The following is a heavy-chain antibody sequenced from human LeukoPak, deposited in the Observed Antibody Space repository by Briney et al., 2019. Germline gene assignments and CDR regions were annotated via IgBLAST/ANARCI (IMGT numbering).Heavy chain of an antibody. D-gene: IGHD3-10*01. CDR2: ISWNSGSI. V-gene: IGHV3-9*01. Sequence: GGSLRLSCAASGFTFDDYAMHWVRQAPGKGLGWVSGISWNSGSIGYADSVKGRFTISRDNAKNSLYLQMNSLRAEDTALYYCAKDENYYYGSGSYPDYWGQGTLVTVSS. CDR3: AKDENYYYGSGSYPDY. CDR1: GFTFDDYA. J-gene: IGHJ4*02.